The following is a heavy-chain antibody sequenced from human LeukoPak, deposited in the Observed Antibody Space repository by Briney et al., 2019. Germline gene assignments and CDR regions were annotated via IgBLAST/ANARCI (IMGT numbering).Heavy chain of an antibody. CDR2: TYYRSKWIS. CDR1: GDSVSSNSAA. CDR3: ARKGTVTTPFDY. D-gene: IGHD1/OR15-1a*01. Sequence: SQTLSLTCAISGDSVSSNSAAWNWIRQSPSRGLEWLGRTYYRSKWISDYAVSVKSRMTINADTSKTQFSLQVNPVTPEDTAVYYCARKGTVTTPFDYWGQGILVTVSS. J-gene: IGHJ4*02. V-gene: IGHV6-1*01.